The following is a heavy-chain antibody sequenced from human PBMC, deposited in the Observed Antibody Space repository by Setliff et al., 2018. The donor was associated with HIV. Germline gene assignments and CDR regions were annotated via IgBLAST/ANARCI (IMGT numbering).Heavy chain of an antibody. Sequence: GASVKVSCKASGYTFTDYFIHWVRQAPGQGLEWVGWISPRNGGTNYAQKFQGRVTMTRDTSISTAYMELSRLRSDDTAVYYCARRRYDLHGYYYFMDVWGKGTTVTVSS. V-gene: IGHV1-2*02. D-gene: IGHD3-3*01. CDR3: ARRRYDLHGYYYFMDV. CDR1: GYTFTDYF. CDR2: ISPRNGGT. J-gene: IGHJ6*03.